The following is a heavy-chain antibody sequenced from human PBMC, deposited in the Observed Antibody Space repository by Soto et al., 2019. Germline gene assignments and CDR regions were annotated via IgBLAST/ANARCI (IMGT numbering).Heavy chain of an antibody. D-gene: IGHD3-22*01. CDR1: GGTFSSYA. Sequence: QVQLVQSGAEVKKPGSSVKVSCKASGGTFSSYAISWVRQAPGQGLEWMGGIIPIFGTANYAQKFQGRVTITADESTSTAYIELSSLRSEDTAVYYCATDPYDSSGYYYVGYFDYWGQGTLVTVSS. V-gene: IGHV1-69*01. CDR2: IIPIFGTA. CDR3: ATDPYDSSGYYYVGYFDY. J-gene: IGHJ4*02.